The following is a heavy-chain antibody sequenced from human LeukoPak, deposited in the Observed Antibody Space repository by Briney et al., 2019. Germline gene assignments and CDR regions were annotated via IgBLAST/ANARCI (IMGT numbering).Heavy chain of an antibody. Sequence: ASVKVSCKASGYTFTSYYMHCARQAPGQGPEWMGIINPSGGSTRYAQKFQGRVTMTTDTSTSTVYMELSSLRSEDTAVYYCARDRVGECYGYYYGMDVWGQGTTVTVSS. D-gene: IGHD5-18*01. CDR2: INPSGGST. CDR3: ARDRVGECYGYYYGMDV. J-gene: IGHJ6*02. V-gene: IGHV1-46*01. CDR1: GYTFTSYY.